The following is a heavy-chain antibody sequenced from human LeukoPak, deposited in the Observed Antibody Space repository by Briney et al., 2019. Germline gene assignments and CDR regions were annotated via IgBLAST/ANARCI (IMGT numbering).Heavy chain of an antibody. J-gene: IGHJ5*02. CDR1: GYTFTSYG. Sequence: ASVKVSCKASGYTFTSYGISWVRQAPGQGLEWMGWISAYNGNTNYAQKLQGRVTMTTDTSTSTAYMELRSLRSDDTAVYYCARGGNYYGSGSYYTEYNWFDPWGQGTLVTVSS. V-gene: IGHV1-18*01. CDR2: ISAYNGNT. D-gene: IGHD3-10*01. CDR3: ARGGNYYGSGSYYTEYNWFDP.